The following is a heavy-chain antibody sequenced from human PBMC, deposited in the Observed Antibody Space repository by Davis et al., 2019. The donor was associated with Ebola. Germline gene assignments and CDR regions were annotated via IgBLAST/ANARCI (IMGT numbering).Heavy chain of an antibody. Sequence: PSETLSLTCAVYGGSFSGYYWSWIRQPPGKGLEWIGEINHSGSTNYNPSLKSRVTISVDTSKNQFSLKLSSVTAADTAVYYCARGRRTFDSYDFWSGYDHYYYYMDVWGKGTTVTVSS. J-gene: IGHJ6*03. CDR1: GGSFSGYY. CDR3: ARGRRTFDSYDFWSGYDHYYYYMDV. V-gene: IGHV4-34*01. D-gene: IGHD3-3*01. CDR2: INHSGST.